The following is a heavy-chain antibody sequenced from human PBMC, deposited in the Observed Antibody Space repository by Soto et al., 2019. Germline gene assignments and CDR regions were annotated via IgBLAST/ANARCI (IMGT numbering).Heavy chain of an antibody. J-gene: IGHJ4*02. CDR2: ISSDGSNK. CDR1: GFTFSSST. Sequence: QVQLVESGGGVVQPGMSLRLSCAASGFTFSSSTMHWVRQAPGKGLEWVAVISSDGSNKYYPDSVKGRFTISRDNSKNTLYLQMNSLRAEDTVVYYCARDQIVGVPDYFDDWGQGTLVTVSS. CDR3: ARDQIVGVPDYFDD. D-gene: IGHD1-26*01. V-gene: IGHV3-30-3*01.